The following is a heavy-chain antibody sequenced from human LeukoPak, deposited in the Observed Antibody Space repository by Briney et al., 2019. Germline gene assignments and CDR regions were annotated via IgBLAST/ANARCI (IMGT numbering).Heavy chain of an antibody. V-gene: IGHV4-59*01. J-gene: IGHJ4*02. CDR2: IYDIGTT. CDR3: ARGGYYGSGTGGFDY. Sequence: PSETLSLTCTVSGGSITRFYWSWIRQPPGKGLEWIGYIYDIGTTNYNPSLKSRVTISLDTSKNQFSLKLSSVTAADTAVYYCARGGYYGSGTGGFDYWAREPWSPSPQ. D-gene: IGHD3-10*01. CDR1: GGSITRFY.